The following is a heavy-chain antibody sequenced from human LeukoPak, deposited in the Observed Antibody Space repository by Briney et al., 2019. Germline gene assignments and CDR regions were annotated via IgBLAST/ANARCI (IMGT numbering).Heavy chain of an antibody. CDR2: IDPNSGGT. CDR1: GYTFTGYY. J-gene: IGHJ6*03. D-gene: IGHD4-17*01. CDR3: ARSFDDYGDYYYYMDV. Sequence: GASVKVSCKASGYTFTGYYMHWVRQAPGQGLEWMGWIDPNSGGTNYAQKFQGRVTMTRDTSISTAYMELSRLRSDDTAVYYCARSFDDYGDYYYYMDVWGRGTTVTVSS. V-gene: IGHV1-2*02.